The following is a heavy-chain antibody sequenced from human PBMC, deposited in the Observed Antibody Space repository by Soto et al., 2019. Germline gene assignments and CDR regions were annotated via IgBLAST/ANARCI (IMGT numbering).Heavy chain of an antibody. CDR2: IYYSGST. Sequence: SETLSLTCTVSGGSISSGGYYWSWIRQHPGKGLEWIGYIYYSGSTYYNPSPKSRVTISVDTSKNQFSLKLSSVTAADTAVYYCARVLAGTSDYWGQGTLVTVSS. D-gene: IGHD1-7*01. J-gene: IGHJ4*02. CDR3: ARVLAGTSDY. CDR1: GGSISSGGYY. V-gene: IGHV4-31*03.